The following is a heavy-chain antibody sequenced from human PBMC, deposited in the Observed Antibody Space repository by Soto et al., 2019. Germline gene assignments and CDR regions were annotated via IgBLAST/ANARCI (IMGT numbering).Heavy chain of an antibody. CDR1: GYTFTSYG. J-gene: IGHJ4*02. Sequence: ASVKVSCKASGYTFTSYGISWVRQAPGQGLEWMGWISAYNGNTNYAQKLQGRVTMTTDTSTSTAYMELRSLRSDDTAVYYCARDKGELLALYYFDYWGQGTLVTVSS. D-gene: IGHD1-26*01. V-gene: IGHV1-18*01. CDR2: ISAYNGNT. CDR3: ARDKGELLALYYFDY.